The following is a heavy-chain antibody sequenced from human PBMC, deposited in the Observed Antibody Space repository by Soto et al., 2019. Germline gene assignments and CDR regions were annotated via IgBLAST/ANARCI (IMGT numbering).Heavy chain of an antibody. CDR1: GGSISSGGYY. D-gene: IGHD7-27*01. CDR3: ARGWGRIFDY. Sequence: SETLSLTCTVSGGSISSGGYYWSWIRQHPGKGLEWIGYIYYSGSTYYNPSLKSRVTISVDTSKSQFSLKLSSVTAADTAVYYCARGWGRIFDYWGQGTLVTVSS. J-gene: IGHJ4*02. CDR2: IYYSGST. V-gene: IGHV4-31*03.